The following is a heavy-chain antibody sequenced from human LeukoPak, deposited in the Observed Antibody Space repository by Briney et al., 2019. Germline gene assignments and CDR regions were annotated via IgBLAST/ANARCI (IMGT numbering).Heavy chain of an antibody. CDR2: IIPIFGTA. CDR1: GGTFSSYA. J-gene: IGHJ4*02. V-gene: IGHV1-69*13. Sequence: SVKVSCKASGGTFSSYAISWVRQAPGQGLEWMGGIIPIFGTANYAQKFQGRVTITADESTSTAYMELSSLRSEDTAVYYCARGDCSSTSCHHHFDYWGQGTLVTVSS. D-gene: IGHD2-2*01. CDR3: ARGDCSSTSCHHHFDY.